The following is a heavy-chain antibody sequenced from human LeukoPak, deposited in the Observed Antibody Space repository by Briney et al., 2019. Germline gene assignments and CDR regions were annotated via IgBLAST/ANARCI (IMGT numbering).Heavy chain of an antibody. CDR1: GGSFSGYY. D-gene: IGHD6-13*01. CDR3: ARVSRSKPAAGTVSYYYYYMDV. CDR2: INHSGST. Sequence: PSETLSLTCAVYGGSFSGYYWSWIRQPPGKGLEWIGEINHSGSTNYNPSLKSRVTISVDTSKNQFSLKLSSVTAADTAVYYCARVSRSKPAAGTVSYYYYYMDVWGKGTTVTVSS. J-gene: IGHJ6*03. V-gene: IGHV4-34*01.